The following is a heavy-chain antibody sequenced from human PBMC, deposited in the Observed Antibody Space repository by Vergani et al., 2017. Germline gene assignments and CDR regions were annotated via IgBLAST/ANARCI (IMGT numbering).Heavy chain of an antibody. J-gene: IGHJ3*02. D-gene: IGHD3-10*01. CDR2: ISYDGSNK. V-gene: IGHV3-30-3*01. CDR3: ARDNGWFGEFGGDAFDI. CDR1: GFTFSSYA. Sequence: QVQLVESGGGVVQPGRSLRLSCAASGFTFSSYAMHWVRQAPGKGLEWVAVISYDGSNKYYADSVKGRFTIYRDNSKNTLYLQMNSLRAEDTAVYYCARDNGWFGEFGGDAFDIWGQGTMVTVSS.